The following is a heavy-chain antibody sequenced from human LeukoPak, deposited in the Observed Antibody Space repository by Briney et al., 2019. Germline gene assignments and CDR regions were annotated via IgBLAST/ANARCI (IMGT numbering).Heavy chain of an antibody. D-gene: IGHD3-3*01. CDR2: IYYSGST. V-gene: IGHV4-39*01. J-gene: IGHJ4*02. Sequence: SETLSLTCTVSGGSISSSSYYWGWIRQPPGKGLEWIGSIYYSGSTYYNPSLKSRVTISVDMSKNQFSLKLSSVTAADTAVYYCAGQDYDFASFDYWGQGTLVTVSS. CDR1: GGSISSSSYY. CDR3: AGQDYDFASFDY.